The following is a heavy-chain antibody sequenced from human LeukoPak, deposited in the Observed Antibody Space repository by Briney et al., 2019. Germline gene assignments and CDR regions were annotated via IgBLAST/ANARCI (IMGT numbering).Heavy chain of an antibody. CDR2: IYYSGST. CDR1: GGSISSGGYY. Sequence: SETLSLTCTVSGGSISSGGYYWSWIRQHPGKGLEWTGYIYYSGSTYYNPSLKSRVTISVDTSKNQFSLKLSSVTAADTAVYYCAREIWSGYYTKYYYYGMDVWGQGTTVTVSS. D-gene: IGHD3-3*01. CDR3: AREIWSGYYTKYYYYGMDV. J-gene: IGHJ6*02. V-gene: IGHV4-31*03.